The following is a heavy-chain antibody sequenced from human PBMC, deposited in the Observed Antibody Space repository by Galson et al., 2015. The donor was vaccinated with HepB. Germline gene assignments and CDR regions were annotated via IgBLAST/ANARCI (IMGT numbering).Heavy chain of an antibody. D-gene: IGHD3-10*01. V-gene: IGHV3-7*03. CDR2: MKEDGSEK. CDR3: ARDRPLGSYDF. J-gene: IGHJ4*02. Sequence: SLRLSCAASGFTFSRYWMSWVRQAPGKGLEWVANMKEDGSEKYFVDSVKGRFTISRDNAKNSVYLQMNKLRVEDTALYYCARDRPLGSYDFWGRGTLVTVSA. CDR1: GFTFSRYW.